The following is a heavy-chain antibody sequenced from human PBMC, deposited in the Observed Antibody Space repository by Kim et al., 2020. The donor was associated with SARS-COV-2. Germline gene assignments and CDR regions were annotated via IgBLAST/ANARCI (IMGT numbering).Heavy chain of an antibody. CDR3: AKAAPELWQYSSSLIDY. J-gene: IGHJ4*02. D-gene: IGHD6-6*01. V-gene: IGHV3-23*01. Sequence: VKGRFTISRDNSKNTLYLQMNSLRAEDTAVYYCAKAAPELWQYSSSLIDYWGQGTLVTVSS.